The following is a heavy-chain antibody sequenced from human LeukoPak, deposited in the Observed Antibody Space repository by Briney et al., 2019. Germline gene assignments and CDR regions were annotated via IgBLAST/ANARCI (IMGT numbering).Heavy chain of an antibody. J-gene: IGHJ4*02. CDR2: IKQDGSEK. CDR3: ASGQQLGY. V-gene: IGHV3-7*03. Sequence: PGRSLRLSCAASGFAFNRYGIHWVRQAPGKGLEWVANIKQDGSEKCYVDSVKGRFTISRDNAKNSLYLQMNSLRGEDTAVYYCASGQQLGYWGQGTLVTVSS. D-gene: IGHD6-13*01. CDR1: GFAFNRYG.